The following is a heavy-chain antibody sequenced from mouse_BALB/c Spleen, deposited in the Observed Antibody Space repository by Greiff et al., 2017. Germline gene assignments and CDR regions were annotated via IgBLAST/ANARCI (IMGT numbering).Heavy chain of an antibody. CDR3: ARYRDLDY. CDR1: GFTFSSYT. V-gene: IGHV5-9*03. J-gene: IGHJ4*01. CDR2: ISSGGGNT. Sequence: DVMLVESGGGLVKPGGSLKLSCAASGFTFSSYTMSWVRQTPEKRLEWVATISSGGGNTYYPDSVKGRFTISRDNAKNNLYLQMSSLRSEDTALYYCARYRDLDYWGQGTSVTVSS.